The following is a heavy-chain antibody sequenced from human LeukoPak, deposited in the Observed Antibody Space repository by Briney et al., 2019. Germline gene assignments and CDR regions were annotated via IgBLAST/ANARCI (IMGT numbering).Heavy chain of an antibody. CDR1: GFTFDDYA. CDR3: AKDGIAPYGMDV. D-gene: IGHD2-15*01. CDR2: ISWNSGSV. V-gene: IGHV3-9*01. J-gene: IGHJ6*02. Sequence: GRSLRLSCAASGFTFDDYAMHWVRQAPGKGLEWVSGISWNSGSVGYADSVKGRFTISRDNAKNSLYLQMNSLRAEDTALYYCAKDGIAPYGMDVWGQGTTVTVSS.